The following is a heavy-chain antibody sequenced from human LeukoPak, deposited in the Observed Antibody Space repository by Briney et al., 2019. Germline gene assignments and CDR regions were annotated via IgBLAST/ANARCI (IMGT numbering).Heavy chain of an antibody. Sequence: ETLSLTCTVSGASISSYYWSWIRQPAGKGLEWIGRIYTSGSTNYNPSLKSRVTMSVDTSKNQFSLKLSSVTAADTAVYYCARGVVVPAAMRYYYYYYGMDVWGQGTTVTVSS. CDR3: ARGVVVPAAMRYYYYYYGMDV. D-gene: IGHD2-2*01. V-gene: IGHV4-4*07. CDR1: GASISSYY. J-gene: IGHJ6*02. CDR2: IYTSGST.